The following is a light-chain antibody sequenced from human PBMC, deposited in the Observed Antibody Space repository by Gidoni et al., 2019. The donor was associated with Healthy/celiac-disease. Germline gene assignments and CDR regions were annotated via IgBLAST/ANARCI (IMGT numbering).Light chain of an antibody. CDR3: QQYYSTPWT. CDR2: WAS. J-gene: IGKJ1*01. Sequence: VMPQSPDSLAVSLGERATINCKSSQSVLYSSNNKNYLAWYQQKPGQPPKLLIYWASTRESGVPDRFSGSGSGTDFTLTISSLQAEDVAVYYCQQYYSTPWTFGQGTKVEIK. CDR1: QSVLYSSNNKNY. V-gene: IGKV4-1*01.